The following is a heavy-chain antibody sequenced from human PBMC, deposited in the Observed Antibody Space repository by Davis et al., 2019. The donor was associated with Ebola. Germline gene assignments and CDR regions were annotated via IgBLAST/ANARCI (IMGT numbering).Heavy chain of an antibody. Sequence: PGGSLRLSCAASGFTFSNYPMDWVRQAPGKGLEWVAVISSDGGIQYYADSVKGRFTISRDNSRNTVHLQMNSLRAEETDVYYCGRGAEIVAMVFAIKYWGQGTLVTVSS. V-gene: IGHV3-30*14. CDR1: GFTFSNYP. D-gene: IGHD2-8*01. CDR2: ISSDGGIQ. CDR3: GRGAEIVAMVFAIKY. J-gene: IGHJ4*02.